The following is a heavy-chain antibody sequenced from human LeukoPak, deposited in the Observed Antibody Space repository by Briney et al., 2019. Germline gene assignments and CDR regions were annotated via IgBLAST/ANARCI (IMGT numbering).Heavy chain of an antibody. CDR3: GRSDEEAYYFDY. CDR2: ISYDGSNK. Sequence: PGGSLRLSCAASGFTFSSYAMHWVRQAPGKGLEWVAVISYDGSNKYYADSVKGRFTISRDNSKNTLYLQMNSLRAEDTAVYYCGRSDEEAYYFDYWGQGTLVTVSS. CDR1: GFTFSSYA. V-gene: IGHV3-30-3*01. J-gene: IGHJ4*02.